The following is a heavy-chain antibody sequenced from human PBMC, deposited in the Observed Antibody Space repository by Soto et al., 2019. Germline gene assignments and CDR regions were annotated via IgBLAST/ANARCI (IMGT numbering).Heavy chain of an antibody. CDR1: GFTFSSYA. V-gene: IGHV3-23*01. CDR3: AKAQRYGDYDFSSSFDY. J-gene: IGHJ4*02. CDR2: ISGSGGST. Sequence: GGSLRLSCAASGFTFSSYAMSWVRQAPGKGLEWVSAISGSGGSTYYADSVKGRFTISRDNSKNTLYLQMNSLRAEDTAVYYCAKAQRYGDYDFSSSFDYWGQGTLVTVSS. D-gene: IGHD4-17*01.